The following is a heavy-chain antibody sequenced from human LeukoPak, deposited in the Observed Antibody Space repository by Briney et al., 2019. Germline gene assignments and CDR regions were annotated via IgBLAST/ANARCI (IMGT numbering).Heavy chain of an antibody. J-gene: IGHJ4*02. CDR2: INGSGGST. V-gene: IGHV3-23*01. CDR1: GFTFSSYA. CDR3: ARAKPKNMVRGLIMRRESRYYFDY. Sequence: GGSLRLSCAASGFTFSSYAMSWVRQAPGKGLEWVSDINGSGGSTYYADSVKGRFTISRDNSKSTLYIQMNSLRAEDTAVYYCARAKPKNMVRGLIMRRESRYYFDYWGQGTLVTVSS. D-gene: IGHD3-10*01.